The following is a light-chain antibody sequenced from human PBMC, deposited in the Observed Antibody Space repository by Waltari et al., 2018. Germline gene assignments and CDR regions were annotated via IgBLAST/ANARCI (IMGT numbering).Light chain of an antibody. CDR2: KAN. J-gene: IGLJ3*02. CDR3: LLYMGSGIWV. Sequence: QTVVTQVPSFSVSPGGKVTIACAFSSASLSCPSSACWYQQSPGQTPRTLVYKANIRSSGVPDRFSGSVLGNKAVLIITGAQAEDESTYYCLLYMGSGIWVFGGGTKLTVL. V-gene: IGLV8-61*01. CDR1: SASLSCPSS.